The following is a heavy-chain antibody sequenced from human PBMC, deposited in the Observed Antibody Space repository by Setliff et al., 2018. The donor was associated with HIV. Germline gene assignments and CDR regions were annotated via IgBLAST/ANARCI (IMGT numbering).Heavy chain of an antibody. Sequence: SVKVSCKASGYIFSSYGISWVRQAPGQGLEWMGGIIPLFGTTNYAQKLQGRVTITADESTSTVYMELSSLRSDDTAVYYCARDEGMTTRRGRFDPWGQGTLVTVSS. V-gene: IGHV1-69*13. J-gene: IGHJ5*02. CDR3: ARDEGMTTRRGRFDP. CDR2: IIPLFGTT. CDR1: GYIFSSYG. D-gene: IGHD4-4*01.